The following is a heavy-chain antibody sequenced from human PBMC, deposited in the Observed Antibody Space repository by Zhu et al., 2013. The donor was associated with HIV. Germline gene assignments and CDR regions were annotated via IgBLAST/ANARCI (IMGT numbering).Heavy chain of an antibody. CDR2: IIPIFGTA. Sequence: QVQLVQSGAEVKKPGSSVKVSCKASGGTFSSYAISWVRQAPGQGLEWMGGIIPIFGTANYAQKFQGRVTITADKSTSTAYMELSSLRSEDTAVYYCASNGHGVVGATYYFDYWGQGTLVTVSS. CDR3: ASNGHGVVGATYYFDY. J-gene: IGHJ4*02. CDR1: GGTFSSYA. V-gene: IGHV1-69*06. D-gene: IGHD1-26*01.